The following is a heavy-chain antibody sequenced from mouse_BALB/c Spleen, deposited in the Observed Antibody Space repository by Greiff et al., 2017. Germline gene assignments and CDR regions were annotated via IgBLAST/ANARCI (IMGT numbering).Heavy chain of an antibody. Sequence: EVQVVESGGGLVKPGGSLKLSCAASGFTFSDYYMYWVRQTPEKRLEWVATISDGGSYTYYPDSVKGRFTISRDNAKNNLYLQMSSLKSEDTAMYYWARVRDGRVDYWGQGTTLTVSA. V-gene: IGHV5-4*02. CDR3: ARVRDGRVDY. CDR1: GFTFSDYY. J-gene: IGHJ2*01. D-gene: IGHD2-3*01. CDR2: ISDGGSYT.